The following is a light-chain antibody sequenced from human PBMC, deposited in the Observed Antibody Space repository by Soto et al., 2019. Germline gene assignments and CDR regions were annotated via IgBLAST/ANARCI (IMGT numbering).Light chain of an antibody. Sequence: QSVLTQSPSASASLGASVKLTCTLSSGQSDYAIAWHQQQPEKGPRYLMKLNSDGSHSKGDGIPDRFSGSSSGAERYLTISRLQSEDEADYDCQTWGTGTYVVFGGGTKLTVL. J-gene: IGLJ2*01. V-gene: IGLV4-69*01. CDR2: LNSDGSH. CDR3: QTWGTGTYVV. CDR1: SGQSDYA.